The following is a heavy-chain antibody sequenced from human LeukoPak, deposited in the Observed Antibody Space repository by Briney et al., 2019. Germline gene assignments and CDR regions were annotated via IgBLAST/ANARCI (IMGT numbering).Heavy chain of an antibody. CDR2: IIPIFGTA. Sequence: ASVKVSCKASGGTFSSYAISWVRQAPGQGLEWMGGIIPIFGTANYAQKFQGRVTITTDESTSTAYMELSSLRSEDTAVYYCAREDPQTTVPEGMDVWGHGTTVIVSS. V-gene: IGHV1-69*05. CDR3: AREDPQTTVPEGMDV. CDR1: GGTFSSYA. J-gene: IGHJ6*02. D-gene: IGHD4-17*01.